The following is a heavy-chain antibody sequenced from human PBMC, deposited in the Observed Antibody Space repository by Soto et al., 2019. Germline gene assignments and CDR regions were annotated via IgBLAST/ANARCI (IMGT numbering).Heavy chain of an antibody. CDR3: ARRTVNIRTFYSGLKTHCFDY. J-gene: IGHJ4*02. CDR1: GDSMSSSDYY. Sequence: QLQLHESGPGLVKPSETLSLTCAVSGDSMSSSDYYWGWIRQPPGKGLEWIGSIYYSGSTYYNPSLHSRFAISVDTSKNQFSLKLKSVTAADTAIYYCARRTVNIRTFYSGLKTHCFDYWGQGAPVTVSS. V-gene: IGHV4-39*01. D-gene: IGHD6-19*01. CDR2: IYYSGST.